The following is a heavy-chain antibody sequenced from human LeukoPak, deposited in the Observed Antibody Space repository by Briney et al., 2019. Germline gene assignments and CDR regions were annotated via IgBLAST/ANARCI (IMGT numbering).Heavy chain of an antibody. D-gene: IGHD2-15*01. V-gene: IGHV4-59*08. J-gene: IGHJ3*02. CDR2: IYYSGST. CDR1: GGSISSYY. Sequence: SETLSLTCTVSGGSISSYYWSWIRQPPGKGLEWIGYIYYSGSTNYNPSPKSRVTISVDTSKNQFSLKLSSVTAADTAVYYCARSTPIVVVAATHAFDIWGQGTMVTVSS. CDR3: ARSTPIVVVAATHAFDI.